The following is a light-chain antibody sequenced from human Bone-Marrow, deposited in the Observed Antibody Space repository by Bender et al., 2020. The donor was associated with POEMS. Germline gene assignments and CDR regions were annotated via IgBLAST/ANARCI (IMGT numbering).Light chain of an antibody. J-gene: IGLJ2*01. CDR3: CSYAGSRSFVV. CDR1: ISDVGNANY. CDR2: DVA. Sequence: QSALTQPASVSGSPGQSITISCTGRISDVGNANYVSWYQQHPGKAPKLIIYDVANRPSGVSNHFSGSKSGNTASLTISGIQAEDEADYYCCSYAGSRSFVVLGGGTKLTVL. V-gene: IGLV2-23*02.